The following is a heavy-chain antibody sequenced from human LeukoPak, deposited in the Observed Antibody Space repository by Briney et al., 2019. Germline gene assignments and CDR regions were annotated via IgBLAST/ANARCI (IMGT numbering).Heavy chain of an antibody. V-gene: IGHV3-23*01. D-gene: IGHD4-23*01. Sequence: PGGSLRLSCAASGFTFSSYAMSWVRQAPGKGLDWVSAISAGGGLTYYADSVKGQFTISRDNSKNTLYLQMDSLRAEDTAVYYCAKAKGNTLSNYQFDYWGQGTLVTVPS. CDR3: AKAKGNTLSNYQFDY. CDR1: GFTFSSYA. J-gene: IGHJ4*01. CDR2: ISAGGGLT.